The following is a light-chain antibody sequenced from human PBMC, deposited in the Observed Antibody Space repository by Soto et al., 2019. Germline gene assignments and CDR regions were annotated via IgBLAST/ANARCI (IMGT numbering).Light chain of an antibody. V-gene: IGKV1-39*01. CDR2: GAS. Sequence: DIQMTHSPPSLSASVGARVTITCRATQSISNYLNWYQQKPAKAPKLLIYGASSLESGVPSRFSGSGSGTDFTLTIASLQPEDFGTYYCQQSYSTPYTFGQGTKLEIK. CDR3: QQSYSTPYT. J-gene: IGKJ2*01. CDR1: QSISNY.